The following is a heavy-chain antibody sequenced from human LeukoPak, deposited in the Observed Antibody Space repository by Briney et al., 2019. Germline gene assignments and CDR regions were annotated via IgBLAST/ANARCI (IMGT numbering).Heavy chain of an antibody. CDR2: IHPEGNEK. CDR1: GFTFSNFW. V-gene: IGHV3-7*01. D-gene: IGHD2-2*02. Sequence: GGSLRLSCAVSGFTFSNFWMSWVRQAPGRGLEWVANIHPEGNEKYHVDSVKGRFTISRDNTKNSLFLQMDGLRVEDTAVYYCAKAQYCSSTSCYSLDYWGQGTLVTVSS. J-gene: IGHJ4*02. CDR3: AKAQYCSSTSCYSLDY.